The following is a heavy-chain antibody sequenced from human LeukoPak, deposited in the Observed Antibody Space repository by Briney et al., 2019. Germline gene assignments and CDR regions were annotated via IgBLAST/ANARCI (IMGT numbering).Heavy chain of an antibody. Sequence: SETLSLTCTVSGGSISSYYWSWIRQPAGKGLEWIGRIYTSGSTNYSPSLKSRVTMSVDTSKNQFSLKLSSVTAADTAVYYCARVQYYDSSGYPGDDAFDIWGQGTMVTVSA. J-gene: IGHJ3*02. CDR1: GGSISSYY. CDR3: ARVQYYDSSGYPGDDAFDI. V-gene: IGHV4-4*07. D-gene: IGHD3-22*01. CDR2: IYTSGST.